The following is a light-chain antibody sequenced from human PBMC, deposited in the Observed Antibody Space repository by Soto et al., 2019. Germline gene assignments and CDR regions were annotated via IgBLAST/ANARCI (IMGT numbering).Light chain of an antibody. CDR3: SSYTSSSTLV. CDR1: SSDVGGYNY. J-gene: IGLJ1*01. V-gene: IGLV2-14*01. CDR2: DVS. Sequence: QLVLTQPASVSGSPGQSITISCTGTSSDVGGYNYVSWYQQHPGKAPKLMIYDVSNRPSGVSNRFSGSKSGNTASLTISGLQAEDEADYYCSSYTSSSTLVFGTGTKLTV.